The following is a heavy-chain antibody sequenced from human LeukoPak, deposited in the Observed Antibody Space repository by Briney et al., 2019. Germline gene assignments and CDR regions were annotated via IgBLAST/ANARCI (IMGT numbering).Heavy chain of an antibody. CDR2: INPNSGGT. V-gene: IGHV1-2*02. CDR3: ARAYYGDYYYYGMDV. Sequence: GASVKVSCKASGYTLTGYYMHWVRQAPGQGLEWMAWINPNSGGTNYAQKFQGRVTMTRDTSISTAYMNLSRLRSDDTAVYYCARAYYGDYYYYGMDVWGQGTTVTVSS. D-gene: IGHD4-17*01. J-gene: IGHJ6*02. CDR1: GYTLTGYY.